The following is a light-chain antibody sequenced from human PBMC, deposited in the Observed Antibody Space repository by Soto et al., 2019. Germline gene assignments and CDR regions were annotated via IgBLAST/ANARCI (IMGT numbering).Light chain of an antibody. V-gene: IGKV1-5*03. Sequence: DIQMTQSPSTLSASVGDRVTITCRASQSISSWLAWYQQKPGKAPKLPIYKASSLESGVPSRFSGSGSGTEFTLTISSLQPDDFATYYCQQYNHYYTFGQGTKLQIK. CDR3: QQYNHYYT. CDR1: QSISSW. CDR2: KAS. J-gene: IGKJ2*01.